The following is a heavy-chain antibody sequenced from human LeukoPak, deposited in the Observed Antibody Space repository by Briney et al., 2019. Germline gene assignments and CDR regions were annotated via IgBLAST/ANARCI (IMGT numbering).Heavy chain of an antibody. CDR2: IYSGGST. D-gene: IGHD4-17*01. V-gene: IGHV3-66*02. Sequence: GGSLRLSCAASGYTVSSNYMSWVRQAPGKGLEWVSVIYSGGSTYYADSVKGRFTISRDNSKNTLYLQMNSLRAEDTAVYYCARGNDYGDYGGSYWGQGILVTVSS. CDR1: GYTVSSNY. J-gene: IGHJ4*02. CDR3: ARGNDYGDYGGSY.